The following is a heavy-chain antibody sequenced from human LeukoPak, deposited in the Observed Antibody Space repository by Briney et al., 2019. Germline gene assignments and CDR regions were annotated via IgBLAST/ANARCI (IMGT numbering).Heavy chain of an antibody. D-gene: IGHD5-24*01. CDR2: IYTNGST. CDR1: GGSIGSYN. CDR3: ARYDVDMATNN. J-gene: IGHJ4*02. V-gene: IGHV4-4*07. Sequence: PSETLSLTCSVSGGSIGSYNWSWIRQPAGKGLEWIGRIYTNGSTNYNPSLKSRVTMSVDTSKNQSSLKLSSVTAADTAVYYCARYDVDMATNNWGQGTLVTVSS.